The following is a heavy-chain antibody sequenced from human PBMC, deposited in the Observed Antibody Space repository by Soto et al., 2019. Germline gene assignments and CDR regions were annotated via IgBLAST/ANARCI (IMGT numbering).Heavy chain of an antibody. D-gene: IGHD2-21*02. CDR3: AGDASAWVTYNWFDP. V-gene: IGHV3-33*01. Sequence: QVQLVESGGGVVQPGRSLRLSCAASGFTFSSYGMHWVRQAPGKGLEWVAVVRYDGSYKDYADSVKGRFTISRDNSKNTLYLEMNSLRAEDTAVYYCAGDASAWVTYNWFDPWGQGALVTVSS. CDR1: GFTFSSYG. CDR2: VRYDGSYK. J-gene: IGHJ5*02.